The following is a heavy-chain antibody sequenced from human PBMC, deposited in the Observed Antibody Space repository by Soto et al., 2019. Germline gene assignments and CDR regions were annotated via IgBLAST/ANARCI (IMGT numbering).Heavy chain of an antibody. CDR3: AKDSCSGGSCYSDY. Sequence: GGSLRLSCAASGFTFDDCAMHWVRQAPGKGLEWVSGISWNSGSIGYADSVKGRFTISRDNAKNSLYLQMNSLRAEDTALYYCAKDSCSGGSCYSDYWGQGTLVTVSS. CDR2: ISWNSGSI. V-gene: IGHV3-9*01. J-gene: IGHJ4*02. D-gene: IGHD2-15*01. CDR1: GFTFDDCA.